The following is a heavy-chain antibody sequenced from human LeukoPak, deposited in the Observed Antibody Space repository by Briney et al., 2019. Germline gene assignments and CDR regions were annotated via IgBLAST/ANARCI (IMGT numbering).Heavy chain of an antibody. J-gene: IGHJ6*02. Sequence: PGGSLRLSCAASGFTFSSYSMNWVRQAPGKGLEWVSSISSSSSYIYYADSVKGRFTISRDNAKNSLYLQMNNLRAEDTAVYYCARDLWFGEFPQGMDVWGQGTTVTVPS. CDR2: ISSSSSYI. D-gene: IGHD3-10*01. CDR1: GFTFSSYS. CDR3: ARDLWFGEFPQGMDV. V-gene: IGHV3-21*01.